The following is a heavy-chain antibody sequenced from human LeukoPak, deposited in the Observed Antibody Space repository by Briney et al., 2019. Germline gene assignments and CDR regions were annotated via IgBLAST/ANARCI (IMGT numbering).Heavy chain of an antibody. CDR3: VRDEWWSLDY. Sequence: GGSLRLSCAASGFTFSDYYMSWIRQAPGKGLEWVAKINQDGSETDYVDSVKGRFTISRDNVKNSLYLQMNSLRAEDTAVYYCVRDEWWSLDYWGRGTLVTVSS. CDR1: GFTFSDYY. J-gene: IGHJ4*02. V-gene: IGHV3-7*01. D-gene: IGHD2-15*01. CDR2: INQDGSET.